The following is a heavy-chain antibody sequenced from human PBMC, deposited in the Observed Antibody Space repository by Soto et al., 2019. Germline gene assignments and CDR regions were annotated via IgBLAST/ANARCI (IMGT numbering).Heavy chain of an antibody. J-gene: IGHJ5*02. D-gene: IGHD5-18*01. CDR1: GFTFSSYA. CDR2: ISGSGGST. V-gene: IGHV3-23*01. CDR3: AKDYVYSYGYRHWLDP. Sequence: GGSLRLSCAASGFTFSSYAMSWVRQAPGKGLEWVSAISGSGGSTYYADSVKGRFTISRDNSKNTLYLQMNSLRAEDTAVYYCAKDYVYSYGYRHWLDPWGQGTLVTVAS.